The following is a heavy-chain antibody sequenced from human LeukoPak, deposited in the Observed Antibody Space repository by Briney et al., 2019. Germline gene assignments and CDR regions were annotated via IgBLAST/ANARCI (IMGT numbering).Heavy chain of an antibody. CDR2: VYYSGTT. D-gene: IGHD3-10*01. CDR3: ARTYYGSENYYDY. J-gene: IGHJ4*02. Sequence: SETLSLTCTVSGGSVSSSGSYWGWIRQPPGKGLEWIGSVYYSGTTYYNPSLKSRVTISVDTSKSQFSLKLTSVTAADTALYYCARTYYGSENYYDYWGQGILVTVSS. CDR1: GGSVSSSGSY. V-gene: IGHV4-39*01.